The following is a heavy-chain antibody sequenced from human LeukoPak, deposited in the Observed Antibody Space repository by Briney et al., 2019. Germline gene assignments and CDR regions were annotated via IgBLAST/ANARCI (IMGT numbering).Heavy chain of an antibody. J-gene: IGHJ5*02. Sequence: GGSLRLSCVASGFTLSSSAMHWVRQAPGKGLEWVAVISYDGSNKFYADSVKGRFSISRDNSKNTLYLQMNSLRAEDTAVYYCATIAVASPLANHWGQGTLVTVSS. D-gene: IGHD6-19*01. V-gene: IGHV3-30-3*01. CDR3: ATIAVASPLANH. CDR1: GFTLSSSA. CDR2: ISYDGSNK.